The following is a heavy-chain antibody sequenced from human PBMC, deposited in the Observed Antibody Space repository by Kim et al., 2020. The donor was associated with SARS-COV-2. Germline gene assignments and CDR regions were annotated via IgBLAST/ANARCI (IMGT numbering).Heavy chain of an antibody. Sequence: SETLSLTCTVSGGSISSNYCSWIRQPPRKGLEWVGYIYFSGSTNNNPTLKIRVTISVATSKTQFSLNLSSMTAADAAVYYCARQTEASYYIRFRSETFD. CDR2: IYFSGST. J-gene: IGHJ3*02. CDR1: GGSISSNY. CDR3: ARQTEASYYIRFRSETFD. V-gene: IGHV4-59*08. D-gene: IGHD1-26*01.